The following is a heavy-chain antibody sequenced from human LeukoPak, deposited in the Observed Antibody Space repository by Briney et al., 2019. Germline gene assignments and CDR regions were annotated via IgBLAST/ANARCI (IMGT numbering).Heavy chain of an antibody. CDR3: TRGWDY. Sequence: ASVKVSCKASGYSFTASDINGVRQATGQGLEWMGWMNPDSGDTGYAQKFQGRLTITRHMSSSTAYMELSRLRSDDTAVYYCTRGWDYWGQGTRVTVSS. J-gene: IGHJ4*02. CDR1: GYSFTASD. V-gene: IGHV1-8*03. CDR2: MNPDSGDT.